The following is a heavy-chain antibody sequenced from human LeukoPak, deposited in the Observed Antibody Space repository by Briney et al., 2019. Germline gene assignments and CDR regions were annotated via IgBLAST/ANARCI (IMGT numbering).Heavy chain of an antibody. V-gene: IGHV1-18*01. CDR1: GYTFTSYG. J-gene: IGHJ5*02. CDR2: ISAYNGNT. CDR3: AREITIFGVARIGWFDP. D-gene: IGHD3-3*01. Sequence: ASVKVSCKASGYTFTSYGISWVRQAPGQGLEWMGWISAYNGNTNHAQKLQGRVTMTTDTSTSTAYMELRSLRSDDTAVYYCAREITIFGVARIGWFDPWGQGTLVTVSS.